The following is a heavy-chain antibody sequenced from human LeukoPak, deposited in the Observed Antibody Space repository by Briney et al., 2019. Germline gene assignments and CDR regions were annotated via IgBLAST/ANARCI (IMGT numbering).Heavy chain of an antibody. V-gene: IGHV3-21*01. CDR1: GFTFSSYS. CDR2: ISSSSSYI. CDR3: ASSPRGYSYGQTDY. D-gene: IGHD5-18*01. J-gene: IGHJ4*02. Sequence: KPGGSLRLSCAASGFTFSSYSMNWVRQAPGKGLEWVSSISSSSSYIYYADSVKGRFTISRDNAKNSLYLQVNSLRAEDTAVYYCASSPRGYSYGQTDYWGQGTLVTVSS.